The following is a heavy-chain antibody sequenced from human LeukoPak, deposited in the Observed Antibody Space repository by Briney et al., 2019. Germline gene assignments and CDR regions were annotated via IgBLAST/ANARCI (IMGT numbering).Heavy chain of an antibody. CDR2: IYYSGST. V-gene: IGHV4-39*01. Sequence: PSETLSLTCTVSGGSISSSSYYWGWIRQPPGKGLEWIGSIYYSGSTYYNPSLKSRVTISVDTSKNQFSLKLSSVTAADTAVYYCARAPGRPGSSGYLDYWGQGTLVTVSS. D-gene: IGHD3-22*01. CDR1: GGSISSSSYY. CDR3: ARAPGRPGSSGYLDY. J-gene: IGHJ4*02.